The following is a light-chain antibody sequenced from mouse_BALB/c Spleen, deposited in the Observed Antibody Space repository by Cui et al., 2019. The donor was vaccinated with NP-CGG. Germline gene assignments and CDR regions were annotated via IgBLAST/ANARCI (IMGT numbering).Light chain of an antibody. CDR1: SGAVTTSTY. CDR3: ALWYSNHWV. CDR2: GTN. Sequence: QAVLTQEFALPPSPGETVTPTCPSQSGAVTTSTYANWVQEKPDHLFTGLIGGTNNRAPGVPARFSGSLIGDKAALTITGAQTEDEAIYFCALWYSNHWVFGGGTKLTVL. V-gene: IGLV1*01. J-gene: IGLJ1*01.